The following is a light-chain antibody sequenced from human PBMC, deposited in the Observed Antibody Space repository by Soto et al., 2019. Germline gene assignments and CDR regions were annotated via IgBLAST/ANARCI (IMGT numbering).Light chain of an antibody. CDR1: QSVSSK. CDR2: AAS. CDR3: QQYSNWPPYT. V-gene: IGKV3-15*01. Sequence: EIVMTQSPATLSVSPGERATLSCRASQSVSSKLAWYQQKPGQAPRLLIYAASTRATGIPARFSGSGSGTEFTLTITSLHSEDFAVYYCQQYSNWPPYTFGQGTKLAIK. J-gene: IGKJ2*01.